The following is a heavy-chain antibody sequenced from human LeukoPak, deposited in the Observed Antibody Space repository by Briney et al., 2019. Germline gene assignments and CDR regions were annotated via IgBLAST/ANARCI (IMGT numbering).Heavy chain of an antibody. V-gene: IGHV3-30-3*01. CDR2: ISYDGSNK. D-gene: IGHD1-26*01. Sequence: PGRSLRLSCAASGFTFSSYAMHWVRQAPGKGLEWVAVISYDGSNKNYADSVKGRFTISRDNSKNTLYLQMNSLRAEDTAVYYCASPEARDEWELLDYWGQGTLVTVSS. CDR1: GFTFSSYA. J-gene: IGHJ4*02. CDR3: ASPEARDEWELLDY.